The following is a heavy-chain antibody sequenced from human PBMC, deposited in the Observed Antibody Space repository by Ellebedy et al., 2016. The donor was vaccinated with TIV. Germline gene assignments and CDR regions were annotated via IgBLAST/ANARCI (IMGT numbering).Heavy chain of an antibody. CDR2: IYYSGST. D-gene: IGHD4-17*01. J-gene: IGHJ4*02. V-gene: IGHV4-39*07. CDR3: ARAGYYGDYVGDY. CDR1: GGSISSYY. Sequence: SETLSLTXTVSGGSISSYYWGWIRQPPGKGLEWIGSIYYSGSTYYNPSLKSRVTISVDRSKNQFSLKLSSVTAADTAVYYCARAGYYGDYVGDYWGQGTLVTVSS.